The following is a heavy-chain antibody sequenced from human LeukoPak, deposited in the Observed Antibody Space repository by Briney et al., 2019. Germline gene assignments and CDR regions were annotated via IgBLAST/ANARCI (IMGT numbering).Heavy chain of an antibody. CDR2: MYYSGST. D-gene: IGHD2-2*01. V-gene: IGHV4-31*03. J-gene: IGHJ5*02. CDR3: ARVVPDITWFDL. CDR1: GASISSGGYY. Sequence: PSETLSLTCTVSGASISSGGYYWSWIRQHPGKGLERLGYMYYSGSTYYNASLTSRVTISVDTSTTPFSLKLSSVTAAHTAVYYCARVVPDITWFDLWGQGTLVTVSS.